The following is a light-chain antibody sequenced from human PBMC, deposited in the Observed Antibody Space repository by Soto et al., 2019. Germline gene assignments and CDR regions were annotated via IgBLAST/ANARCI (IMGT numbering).Light chain of an antibody. J-gene: IGLJ1*01. CDR2: DVS. CDR3: SSYTSTSTLYV. V-gene: IGLV2-14*03. CDR1: SSDIGGYNY. Sequence: QSALTQPASVSGSPGQSITISCTGTSSDIGGYNYVSWHQQLPGKVPKLIIYDVSNRPSGGCARFAAYKSGNAASLTISGLAAEYDPDYYCSSYTSTSTLYVVGKGTKLTVL.